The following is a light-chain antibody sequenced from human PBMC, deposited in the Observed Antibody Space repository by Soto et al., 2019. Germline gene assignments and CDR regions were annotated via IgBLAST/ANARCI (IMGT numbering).Light chain of an antibody. CDR2: WAS. Sequence: DIVMTQSPDSLAVSLGERATVNCRSSQSVLYSSNNKNYLAWYQQKPGQPPKLLIYWASTRESGVPDRFGGSGSGTDFTLTISSLQAEDVAVYYCQQYYNTPLAFGQGTKVEIK. V-gene: IGKV4-1*01. CDR1: QSVLYSSNNKNY. CDR3: QQYYNTPLA. J-gene: IGKJ1*01.